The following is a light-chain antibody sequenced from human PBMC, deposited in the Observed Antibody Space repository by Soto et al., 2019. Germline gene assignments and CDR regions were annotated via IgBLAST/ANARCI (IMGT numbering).Light chain of an antibody. V-gene: IGKV3-15*01. CDR3: QQYNKWPWT. CDR2: GAS. J-gene: IGKJ1*01. CDR1: QSVSSSY. Sequence: EVVLSQSPCTLSLSPGERATLSCRASQSVSSSYLAWYQQKPGQAPSLLIYGASPRATGIPGRFSGSGSGTVFTLTISSLQSEDFGVYYCQQYNKWPWTFGRGTKV.